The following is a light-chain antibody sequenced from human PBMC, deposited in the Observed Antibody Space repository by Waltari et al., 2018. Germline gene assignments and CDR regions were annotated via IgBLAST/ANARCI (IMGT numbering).Light chain of an antibody. CDR1: QSISSY. CDR2: GAS. J-gene: IGKJ4*01. CDR3: QRSYTTPLT. Sequence: DIQMTQSPSSLSASVGDRVTITCRASQSISSYLNWYQHKRGKAPKLLIYGASSLQSGVPSRFSGSGSGTDFTLTISTLQPEDFATYYCQRSYTTPLTFGGGTRVEIK. V-gene: IGKV1-39*01.